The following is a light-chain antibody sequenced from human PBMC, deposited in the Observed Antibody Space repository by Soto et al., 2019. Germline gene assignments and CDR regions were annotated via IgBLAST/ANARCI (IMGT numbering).Light chain of an antibody. CDR3: MQGTHWPPYT. Sequence: DVVMTQSPLSLPVNLGEPAAISCRSTQSLVHSDGDTYLSWFHQRPGQSPRRLIFRVSKRDFEVPPRFIGSGSGTDFTLEITSVEAEDVGVYYCMQGTHWPPYTFGQGTRLEIK. J-gene: IGKJ2*01. CDR2: RVS. CDR1: QSLVHSDGDTY. V-gene: IGKV2-30*02.